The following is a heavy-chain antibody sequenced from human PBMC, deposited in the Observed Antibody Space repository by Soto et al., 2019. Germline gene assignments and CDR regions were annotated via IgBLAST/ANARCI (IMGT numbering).Heavy chain of an antibody. CDR1: GGSFSGYY. V-gene: IGHV4-34*01. CDR3: ATRGPYDFWSGPSPYYYGMDG. D-gene: IGHD3-3*01. CDR2: INHSGGT. J-gene: IGHJ6*02. Sequence: SETLSLTCAVYGGSFSGYYWSWIRQPPGKGLEWIGEINHSGGTNYNPSLKSRVTISVDTSKNQFSLKLSSVTAADTAVYYCATRGPYDFWSGPSPYYYGMDGSGQGTTVTVSS.